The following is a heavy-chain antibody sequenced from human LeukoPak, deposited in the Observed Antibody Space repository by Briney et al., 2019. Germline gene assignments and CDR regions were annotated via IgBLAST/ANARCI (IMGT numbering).Heavy chain of an antibody. J-gene: IGHJ4*02. CDR3: ARDAYCSGGSYYHFDC. V-gene: IGHV3-23*01. CDR1: GFTFSTYA. CDR2: ISSSGSRT. D-gene: IGHD2-15*01. Sequence: GGSLRLSCAASGFTFSTYALSWVRQAPGKGLEWVSEISSSGSRTYYADSVKGRFTISRDNSKNTLSLQMNSLRAEDTAVYYCARDAYCSGGSYYHFDCWGQGTLVTVSS.